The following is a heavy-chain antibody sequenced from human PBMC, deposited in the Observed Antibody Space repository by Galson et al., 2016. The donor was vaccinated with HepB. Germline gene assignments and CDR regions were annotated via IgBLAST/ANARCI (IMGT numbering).Heavy chain of an antibody. D-gene: IGHD6-19*01. CDR2: IIPILGIA. CDR1: GGTFSSYA. Sequence: SVKVSCKASGGTFSSYAISWVRQAPGQGLEWMGRIIPILGIANYAQKFQGRVTITADKSTSTAYMELSSLRSEDTGVYYCTTGSPGWGEVYDYWGQGTLVIVSS. CDR3: TTGSPGWGEVYDY. J-gene: IGHJ4*02. V-gene: IGHV1-69*04.